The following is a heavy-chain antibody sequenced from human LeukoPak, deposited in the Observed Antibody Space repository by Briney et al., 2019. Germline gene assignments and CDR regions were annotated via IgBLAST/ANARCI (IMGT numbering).Heavy chain of an antibody. Sequence: SVKVSCKASGGTFSSYAISWVRQAPGQGLEWMGRIIPIFSTANCAQKFQGRVTITTDESTSTAYMELSSLRSEDTAVYYCARDLIERGYFDYWGQGTLVTVSS. J-gene: IGHJ4*02. CDR2: IIPIFSTA. CDR1: GGTFSSYA. V-gene: IGHV1-69*05. D-gene: IGHD2/OR15-2a*01. CDR3: ARDLIERGYFDY.